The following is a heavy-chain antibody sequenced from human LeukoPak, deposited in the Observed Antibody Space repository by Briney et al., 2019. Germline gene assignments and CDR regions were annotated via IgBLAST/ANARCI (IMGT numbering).Heavy chain of an antibody. V-gene: IGHV3-66*01. CDR3: AAVATTSSWFAH. Sequence: GGSLRLSCAVSGLNVTSNYMTWVHQVPGKGLEWVSTVYSVGYKHYPDLVTGRFTISRDNSENTVSLQRSSVRADDTAVYFCAAVATTSSWFAHWGQGTLVTVSS. J-gene: IGHJ5*02. D-gene: IGHD2/OR15-2a*01. CDR2: VYSVGYK. CDR1: GLNVTSNY.